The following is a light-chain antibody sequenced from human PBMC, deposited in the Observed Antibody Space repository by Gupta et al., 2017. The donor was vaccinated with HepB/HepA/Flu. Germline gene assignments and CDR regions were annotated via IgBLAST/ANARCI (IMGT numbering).Light chain of an antibody. J-gene: IGLJ2*01. CDR2: EDR. CDR3: QAWDSSTYVV. V-gene: IGLV3-1*01. Sequence: SYELTQPPSVSVSPGQTASIICSGDKLGNKYVCWYQQRPGQSPVLVIYEDRKRPSGIPERFSGSNSGNTATLTISGTQAMDEADYYCQAWDSSTYVVFGGGTKLTVL. CDR1: KLGNKY.